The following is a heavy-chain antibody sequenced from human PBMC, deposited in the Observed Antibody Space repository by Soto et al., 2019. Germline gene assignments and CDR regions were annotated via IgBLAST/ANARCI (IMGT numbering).Heavy chain of an antibody. J-gene: IGHJ6*02. Sequence: QVQLVQSGAEVKKPGASVKVSCKASGYTFTSYGISWVRQAPGQGLEWMGWISVYNGNTNYAQKLQGRVTMTTDTSTSTAYMELRSLRSDDTAVYHCARVSPPEFHYYGMDVWGQGTTVTVSS. CDR2: ISVYNGNT. D-gene: IGHD2-21*01. CDR3: ARVSPPEFHYYGMDV. CDR1: GYTFTSYG. V-gene: IGHV1-18*01.